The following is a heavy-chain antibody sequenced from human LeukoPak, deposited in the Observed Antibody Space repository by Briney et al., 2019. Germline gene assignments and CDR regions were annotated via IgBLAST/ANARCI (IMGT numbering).Heavy chain of an antibody. Sequence: GRSLRLSCAASGFTFSSYGMHWVRQAPGKGLEWVAVIWHDGSAKFYVDSVRGRFSISRDDSKNTLYLQMNSLRAEDTALYYCAKDNRGGWSGYFDYWGRGTLVIVSS. CDR2: IWHDGSAK. CDR1: GFTFSSYG. J-gene: IGHJ4*02. V-gene: IGHV3-33*06. CDR3: AKDNRGGWSGYFDY. D-gene: IGHD6-19*01.